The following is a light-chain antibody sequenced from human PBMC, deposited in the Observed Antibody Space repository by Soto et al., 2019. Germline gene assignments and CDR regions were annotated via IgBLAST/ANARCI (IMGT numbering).Light chain of an antibody. Sequence: EIQMTQSPSSLFESVGDGIIITCRASQGISTYLNWYQQQPGKAPKLLIYAASSLQSGVPSRFSGSGSETDFTLTISSLQPEDFATYARQQSYSTTWTVGQGTKVDIK. CDR1: QGISTY. J-gene: IGKJ1*01. CDR3: QQSYSTTWT. V-gene: IGKV1-39*01. CDR2: AAS.